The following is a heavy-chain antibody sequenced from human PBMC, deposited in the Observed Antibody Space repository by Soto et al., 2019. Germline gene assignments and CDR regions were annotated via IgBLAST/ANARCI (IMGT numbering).Heavy chain of an antibody. V-gene: IGHV3-11*06. CDR3: VRGGGGGLFDP. CDR2: ISPGSRYP. D-gene: IGHD2-15*01. Sequence: PVGFLSLSWPASGFTFTDYNMAWIRQPPGKGLEWLSYISPGSRYPAYADSVKGRFTISRDNAKRSLYLQMMSLTAEDTAIYYCVRGGGGGLFDPWGQGTMVTVSS. J-gene: IGHJ5*02. CDR1: GFTFTDYN.